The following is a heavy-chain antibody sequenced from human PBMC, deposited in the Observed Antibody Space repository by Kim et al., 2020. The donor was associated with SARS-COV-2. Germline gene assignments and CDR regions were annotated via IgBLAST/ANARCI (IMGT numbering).Heavy chain of an antibody. CDR2: IYYSGST. J-gene: IGHJ4*02. CDR3: ARTKYSNYDY. D-gene: IGHD4-4*01. CDR1: GGSISSYY. V-gene: IGHV4-59*01. Sequence: SETLSLTCTVSGGSISSYYWSWIRQPPGKGLEWIGYIYYSGSTNYNPSLKSRVTISVDTSKNQFSLKLSSVTAADTAVYYCARTKYSNYDYWGQGTLVTVSS.